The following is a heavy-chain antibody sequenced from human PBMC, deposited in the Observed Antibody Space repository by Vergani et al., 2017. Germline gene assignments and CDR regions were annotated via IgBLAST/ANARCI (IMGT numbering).Heavy chain of an antibody. Sequence: QVQLVESGGGVVQPGRSLRLSCAASGFTFSSYGMHWVRQAPGKGLEWVAVISYDGSNKYYADSVKGRFTISRDNSKNTLYLQMNSLRAEDTAVYYCAKVSAADYGGSDYWGQGTLVTVSS. CDR3: AKVSAADYGGSDY. D-gene: IGHD4-23*01. J-gene: IGHJ4*02. CDR2: ISYDGSNK. CDR1: GFTFSSYG. V-gene: IGHV3-30*18.